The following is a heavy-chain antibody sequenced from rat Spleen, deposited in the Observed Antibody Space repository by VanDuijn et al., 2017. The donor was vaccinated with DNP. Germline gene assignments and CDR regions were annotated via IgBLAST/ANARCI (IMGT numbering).Heavy chain of an antibody. CDR2: ISNSGVRT. V-gene: IGHV5-31*01. CDR1: GFIFSNYW. J-gene: IGHJ2*01. D-gene: IGHD1-11*01. CDR3: TQGPNYGVYSDYFDF. Sequence: EVQLVESGGGPVQPGRSLKLSCVASGFIFSNYWMTWIRQAPGKGLEWVASISNSGVRTYYSDSLKGRFSISRDNAKSTLYLQMSKLGSEDTAIYYCTQGPNYGVYSDYFDFWGQGVMVTVSS.